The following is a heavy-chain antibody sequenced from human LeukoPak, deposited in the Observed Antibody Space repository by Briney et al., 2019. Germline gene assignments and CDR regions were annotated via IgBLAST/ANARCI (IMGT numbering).Heavy chain of an antibody. V-gene: IGHV3-30*18. CDR3: AKHHHYYGSGSYPTHFDY. Sequence: GGSLRLSCAASGFPFSSYGMHWVRQAPGKGLEWVAVISYDGSNKYYADSVKGRFTISRDNSKNTLYLQMNSLRAEDTAVYYCAKHHHYYGSGSYPTHFDYWGQGTLVTVSS. D-gene: IGHD3-10*01. CDR1: GFPFSSYG. CDR2: ISYDGSNK. J-gene: IGHJ4*02.